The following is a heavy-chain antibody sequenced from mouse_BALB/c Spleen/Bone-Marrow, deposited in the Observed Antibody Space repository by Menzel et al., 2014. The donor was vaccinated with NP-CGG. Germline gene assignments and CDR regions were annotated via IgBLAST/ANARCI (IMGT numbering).Heavy chain of an antibody. Sequence: VQLKESGGGLVQPGGSLKISCAASGFTFSSCGMSWVRQAPDKRLDLVATINSNGGSTYYPDSVKGRFTISRDNAKNTLYLQMSSLKSEDTAMYYCARDNYYDYDGFAYWGQGTLVTVSA. CDR1: GFTFSSCG. V-gene: IGHV5-6-3*01. CDR2: INSNGGST. D-gene: IGHD2-4*01. CDR3: ARDNYYDYDGFAY. J-gene: IGHJ3*01.